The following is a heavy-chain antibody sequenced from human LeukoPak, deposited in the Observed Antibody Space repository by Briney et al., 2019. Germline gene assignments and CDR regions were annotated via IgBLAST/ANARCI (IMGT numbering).Heavy chain of an antibody. D-gene: IGHD3-10*01. CDR3: ATDWHSGRLQKSWYFDL. CDR1: GYTLTELS. Sequence: EASVKVSCKVSGYTLTELSMHWVRQAPGKGLEWMGGFDPEDGETIYAQKFQGRVTMTEDTTTDTAYMELSSLRSEDTAVYYCATDWHSGRLQKSWYFDLCGRGTLVTVSS. J-gene: IGHJ2*01. CDR2: FDPEDGET. V-gene: IGHV1-24*01.